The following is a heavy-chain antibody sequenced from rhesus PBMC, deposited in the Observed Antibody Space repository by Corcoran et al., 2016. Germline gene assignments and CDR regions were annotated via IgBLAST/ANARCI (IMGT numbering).Heavy chain of an antibody. CDR2: IDNGGSST. V-gene: IGHV3S42*01. CDR3: TDAYDIES. D-gene: IGHD3-40*01. Sequence: EVQLVESGGGLAKPGESLSLSCAASGFPFCSYWFTWVRQIPGKGLEWISGIDNGGSSTYYADSVKGRFTISRDNSKNTLSLQMNSLRAEDTAVYYCTDAYDIESWGQGVQVTVSS. J-gene: IGHJ4*01. CDR1: GFPFCSYW.